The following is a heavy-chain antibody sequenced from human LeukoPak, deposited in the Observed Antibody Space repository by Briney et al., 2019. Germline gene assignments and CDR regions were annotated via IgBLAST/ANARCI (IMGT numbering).Heavy chain of an antibody. Sequence: PGRSLRLSCAASGFTFSNYAMHWVRQAPGKGLKWVAVISYDGSTKYYADSVKGRFTISRDYSKDTLYLQMNSLRAEDTAVYYCARDMYGSNSGYVSYWGQGTLVTVSS. D-gene: IGHD4-23*01. V-gene: IGHV3-30*14. CDR2: ISYDGSTK. CDR1: GFTFSNYA. CDR3: ARDMYGSNSGYVSY. J-gene: IGHJ4*02.